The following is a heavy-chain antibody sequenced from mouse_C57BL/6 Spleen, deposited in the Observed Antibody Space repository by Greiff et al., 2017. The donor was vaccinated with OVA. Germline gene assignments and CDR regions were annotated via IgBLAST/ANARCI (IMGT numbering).Heavy chain of an antibody. CDR2: FYPGSGSI. V-gene: IGHV1-62-2*01. CDR3: ARHEYYSNYEGYAMDY. J-gene: IGHJ4*01. Sequence: VQLQQSGDELVKPGASVKLSCKASGYTFTEYTIHWVKQRSGQGLEWIGWFYPGSGSIKYNEKFKDKATLTADKSSSTVYMELSRLTSEDSAVYFCARHEYYSNYEGYAMDYWGQGTSVTVSS. D-gene: IGHD2-5*01. CDR1: GYTFTEYT.